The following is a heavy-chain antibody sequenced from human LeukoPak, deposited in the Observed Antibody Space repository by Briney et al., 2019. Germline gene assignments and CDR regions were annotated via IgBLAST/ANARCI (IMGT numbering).Heavy chain of an antibody. CDR2: IKANTLGGTT. CDR3: TTYSFLWERNP. V-gene: IGHV3-15*01. D-gene: IGHD1-1*01. CDR1: GFTFSNAW. Sequence: SGGSLRLSCTASGFTFSNAWMNWVRQAPGKGLEWVGRIKANTLGGTTDYSAPVKDRFTISRDDSKNTVYLQMNSLKTEDTAVYYCTTYSFLWERNPWGQGTLVTVSS. J-gene: IGHJ5*02.